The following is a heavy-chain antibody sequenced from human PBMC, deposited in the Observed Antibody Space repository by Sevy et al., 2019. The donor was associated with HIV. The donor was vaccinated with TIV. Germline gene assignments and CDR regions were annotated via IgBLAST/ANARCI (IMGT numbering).Heavy chain of an antibody. V-gene: IGHV4-39*01. J-gene: IGHJ4*02. CDR2: SYYTGST. Sequence: SESLSLTCNVSGGSISRSSYYWGWIRQAPGTGLEWIGSSYYTGSTYYNPSLESRVTISVDTSRNQFSLKLTSLTATDTAVYYRARHPATYDSHRYYHLYFFDYWGQGIVVTVSS. D-gene: IGHD3-22*01. CDR1: GGSISRSSYY. CDR3: ARHPATYDSHRYYHLYFFDY.